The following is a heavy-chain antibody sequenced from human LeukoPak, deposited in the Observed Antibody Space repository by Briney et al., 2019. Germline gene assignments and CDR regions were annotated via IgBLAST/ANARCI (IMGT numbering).Heavy chain of an antibody. CDR3: ARGNYGDYVTAPWH. D-gene: IGHD4-17*01. CDR1: GGSFSGYY. Sequence: PSETLSLTCAVYGGSFSGYYWKWIRQPPGKGLEWIGEINHSGITNYNPSLKSRVTISVDTSKNQFSLKLNSVTAADTAVYYCARGNYGDYVTAPWHWGQGTLVTVSS. CDR2: INHSGIT. V-gene: IGHV4-34*01. J-gene: IGHJ4*02.